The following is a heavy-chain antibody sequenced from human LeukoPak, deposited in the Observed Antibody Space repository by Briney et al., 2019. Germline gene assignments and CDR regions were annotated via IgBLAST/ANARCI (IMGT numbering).Heavy chain of an antibody. D-gene: IGHD5-18*01. CDR1: GFTFSSYW. CDR3: ARGYSYGYRVDY. Sequence: GGSLRLSCAASGFTFSSYWMHWVRQAPGKGLVWVSRINSDGSSTSYADSVKGRFTISRDNAKNTLYLQMNSLRAEDTAVYYCARGYSYGYRVDYWGQGTLVTVSS. V-gene: IGHV3-74*01. CDR2: INSDGSST. J-gene: IGHJ4*02.